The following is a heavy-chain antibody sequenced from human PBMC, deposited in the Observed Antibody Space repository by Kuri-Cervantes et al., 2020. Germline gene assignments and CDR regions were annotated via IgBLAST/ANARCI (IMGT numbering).Heavy chain of an antibody. V-gene: IGHV4-61*01. J-gene: IGHJ4*02. CDR1: GGSVSSGSYY. CDR3: ARHPLYYYDSSGYQYYFDY. Sequence: SETLSLTCTVSGGSVSSGSYYWSWIRQPPGKGLEWIGYIYYSGSTNYNPSPKSRVTISVDTSKNQFSLKLSSVTAADTAVYYCARHPLYYYDSSGYQYYFDYWGQGTLVTVSS. D-gene: IGHD3-22*01. CDR2: IYYSGST.